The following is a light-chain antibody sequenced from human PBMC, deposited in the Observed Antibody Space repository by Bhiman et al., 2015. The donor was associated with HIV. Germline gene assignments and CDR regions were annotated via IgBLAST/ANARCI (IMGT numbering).Light chain of an antibody. CDR1: SLRNYY. Sequence: SSELTQDPAMSVALGQTVRITCQGDSLRNYYASWYQQKPGQAPVLVMYDKNNRPSGIPDRFSASSSGNTASLTITGSRAEDEADYYCHSRDSSGSHVLFGGRTKLT. CDR2: DKN. CDR3: HSRDSSGSHVL. J-gene: IGLJ2*01. V-gene: IGLV3-19*01.